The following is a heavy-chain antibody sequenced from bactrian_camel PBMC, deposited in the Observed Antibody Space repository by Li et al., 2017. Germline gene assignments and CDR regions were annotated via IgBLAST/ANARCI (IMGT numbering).Heavy chain of an antibody. D-gene: IGHD3*01. CDR2: INTFGGIT. CDR1: KSTYSSNF. Sequence: HVQLVESGGGSVQAGGSLTLNCTASSKSTYSSNFKGWFRQTPGKEREGVATINTFGGITYYANYVKGRFTISQEEVKSTVYLQMNSLKPEDTAMYYCAAAMGDWCSQVAFVPSRFRYWSQGTQVTVS. CDR3: AAAMGDWCSQVAFVPSRFRY. J-gene: IGHJ6*01. V-gene: IGHV3-3*01.